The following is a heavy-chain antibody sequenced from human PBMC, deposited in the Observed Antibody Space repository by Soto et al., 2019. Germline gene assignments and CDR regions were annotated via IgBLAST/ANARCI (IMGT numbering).Heavy chain of an antibody. CDR2: INPNSGGT. CDR1: GYTFTGYY. Sequence: QVQLVQSGAEVKKPGASVKVSCKASGYTFTGYYMHWVRQAPGQGLDWMGWINPNSGGTNYAQKFQGWVTMTRDTSTSTAYMELSRLRSDDTAVYYCARDGGPNRITIFGVVPELAFDIWGQGTMVTVSS. V-gene: IGHV1-2*04. D-gene: IGHD3-3*01. J-gene: IGHJ3*02. CDR3: ARDGGPNRITIFGVVPELAFDI.